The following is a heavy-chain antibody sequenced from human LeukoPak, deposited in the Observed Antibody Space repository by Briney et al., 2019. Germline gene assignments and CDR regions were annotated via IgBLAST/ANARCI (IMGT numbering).Heavy chain of an antibody. CDR1: GGSILTTNW. CDR3: AGESGAFCPFGF. D-gene: IGHD1-26*01. V-gene: IGHV4-4*02. J-gene: IGHJ4*02. Sequence: SGTLSLTCAVSGGSILTTNWWSWVRQPPGKGLEWIGEVHLSGASNYNPSLKSRVSMSIDNSKNQLSLKLTSVTAADTAIYYCAGESGAFCPFGFWGQGTLVTVSS. CDR2: VHLSGAS.